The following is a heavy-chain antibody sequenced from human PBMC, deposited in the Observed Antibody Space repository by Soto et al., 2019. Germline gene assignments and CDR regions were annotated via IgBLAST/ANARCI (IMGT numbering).Heavy chain of an antibody. CDR1: GGSFRGYY. J-gene: IGHJ6*02. Sequence: PSETLALTCAVYGGSFRGYYWSWIRQPPGKGLEWIGEINHSGSTNYNPSLKSRVTISVDTSKNQFSLKLSSVTAADTAVYYCARVSGVLLWFGEFYYYGMDVWGQGTTVTVSS. D-gene: IGHD3-10*01. CDR3: ARVSGVLLWFGEFYYYGMDV. CDR2: INHSGST. V-gene: IGHV4-34*01.